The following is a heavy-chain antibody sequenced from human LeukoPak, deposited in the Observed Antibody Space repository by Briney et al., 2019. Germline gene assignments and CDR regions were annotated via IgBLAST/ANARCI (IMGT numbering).Heavy chain of an antibody. CDR1: GYTFTSYD. D-gene: IGHD5-18*01. CDR3: AREEVDTAMVNGFGAFDI. Sequence: ASVKVSCKASGYTFTSYDINWVRQATGQGLEWMGIINPSGGSTSYAQKFQGRVTMTRDTSTSTVYMELSSLRSEDTAVYYCAREEVDTAMVNGFGAFDIWGQGTMVTVSS. V-gene: IGHV1-46*01. J-gene: IGHJ3*02. CDR2: INPSGGST.